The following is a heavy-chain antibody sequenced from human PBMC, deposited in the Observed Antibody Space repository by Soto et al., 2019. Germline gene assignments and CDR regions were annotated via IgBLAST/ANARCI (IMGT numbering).Heavy chain of an antibody. CDR1: GGSISSGGYS. CDR3: ARGWTDAFDI. Sequence: PSETLSLTCAVSGGSISSGGYSWSWIRQPPGKGLEWIGYIYRSGSTYYNPSLKSRVTISVDRSKNQFSLKLSSVTAADTAVYYCARGWTDAFDIWGQGTMVTVSS. CDR2: IYRSGST. V-gene: IGHV4-30-2*01. D-gene: IGHD2-15*01. J-gene: IGHJ3*02.